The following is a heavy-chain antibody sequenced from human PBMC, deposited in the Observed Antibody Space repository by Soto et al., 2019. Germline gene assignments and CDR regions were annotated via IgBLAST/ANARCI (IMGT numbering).Heavy chain of an antibody. J-gene: IGHJ4*02. CDR1: GGSISSYY. CDR2: IYYSGST. D-gene: IGHD4-17*01. Sequence: QVQLQESGPGLVKPSETLSLTCTVSGGSISSYYWSWIRQPPGKGLEWIGYIYYSGSTNYNPSLKGRVTISVDTAKNRFSLKLSSVTGADTAVYYCARRYGGTLDSWGQGTLVSVST. V-gene: IGHV4-59*08. CDR3: ARRYGGTLDS.